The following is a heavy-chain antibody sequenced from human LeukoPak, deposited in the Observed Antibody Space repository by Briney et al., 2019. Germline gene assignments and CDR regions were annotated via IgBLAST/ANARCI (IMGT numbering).Heavy chain of an antibody. CDR1: GFTFSSYA. CDR3: AKDLVSGDSGSYFGFYYFDY. J-gene: IGHJ4*02. D-gene: IGHD1-26*01. V-gene: IGHV3-23*01. Sequence: GGSLRLSCAASGFTFSSYAMSWVRQAPGEGVEWGSAFSGSGGSTYHADSVKGRFTISRDNSKNTLYLQMNSLRAEDTAVYYCAKDLVSGDSGSYFGFYYFDYWGQGTLVTVSS. CDR2: FSGSGGST.